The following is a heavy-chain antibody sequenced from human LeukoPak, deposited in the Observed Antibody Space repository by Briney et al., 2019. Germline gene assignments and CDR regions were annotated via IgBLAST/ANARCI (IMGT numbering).Heavy chain of an antibody. Sequence: GGSLRLSCAASGFTVRSNYMSWVRQAPGKGREWVSVIYSCGSTFYADSVKGRFTISRDNSKNTLYLQMNSLRAEDTAVYYCARCSLAFFDYWGQGTLVTVSS. CDR3: ARCSLAFFDY. CDR2: IYSCGST. CDR1: GFTVRSNY. D-gene: IGHD3-10*02. J-gene: IGHJ4*02. V-gene: IGHV3-66*01.